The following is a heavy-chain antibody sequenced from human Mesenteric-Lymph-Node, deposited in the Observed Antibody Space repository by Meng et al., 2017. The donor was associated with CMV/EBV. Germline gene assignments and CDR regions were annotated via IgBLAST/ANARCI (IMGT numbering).Heavy chain of an antibody. CDR2: ISSSSSYI. CDR3: ARVVEYDYHGLDV. V-gene: IGHV3-21*04. J-gene: IGHJ6*02. Sequence: GESLKISCAASGFTFSSYSMNWVRQAPGKGLEWVSSISSSSSYIYYADSVKGRFTISRDNAKNSLYLLMNSLRAEDTAVYYCARVVEYDYHGLDVWGQGTTVTVSS. D-gene: IGHD3-10*01. CDR1: GFTFSSYS.